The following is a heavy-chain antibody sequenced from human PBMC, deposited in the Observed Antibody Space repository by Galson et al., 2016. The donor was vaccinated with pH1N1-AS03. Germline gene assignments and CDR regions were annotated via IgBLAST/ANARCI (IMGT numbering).Heavy chain of an antibody. CDR2: INTDGSTT. J-gene: IGHJ4*02. V-gene: IGHV3-74*01. D-gene: IGHD3-16*01. Sequence: LRLSCAGSGFSIRTYWMHWVRQVPGKGLVWVSRINTDGSTTDYADSVKGRFTISRDNAKNTLYLQMHSLGAEDTAFYYCARGSDDYIWGGYSGDYWGQGILVTVSS. CDR1: GFSIRTYW. CDR3: ARGSDDYIWGGYSGDY.